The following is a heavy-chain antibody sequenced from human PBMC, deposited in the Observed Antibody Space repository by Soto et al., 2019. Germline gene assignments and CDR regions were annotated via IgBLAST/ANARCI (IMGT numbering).Heavy chain of an antibody. D-gene: IGHD2-21*01. J-gene: IGHJ4*02. Sequence: QVHLVQSGAEVKKPGASVKVSCKASGYSFTTYAIHWVRQAPGQSPEWMGSLNAGNRNTNYSPRFQGTVPFTADTSATTASMELTSLRSEDTLFYYGAPAFAGVIAVIPLIPWGQGALVTVSS. CDR3: APAFAGVIAVIPLIP. CDR2: LNAGNRNT. V-gene: IGHV1-3*01. CDR1: GYSFTTYA.